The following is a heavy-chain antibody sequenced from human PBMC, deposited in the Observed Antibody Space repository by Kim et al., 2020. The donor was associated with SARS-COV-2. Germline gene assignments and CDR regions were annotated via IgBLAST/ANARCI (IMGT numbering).Heavy chain of an antibody. CDR2: VDYTGSI. J-gene: IGHJ4*02. CDR3: ARSTGHYLRSFFQH. CDR1: GGSISSDS. Sequence: SETLSLTCTVSGGSISSDSWTWIRQPPGKGLEWIGHVDYTGSINFNPSLRSRLTISADTSKNQFSLELRSVTAADTALYYCARSTGHYLRSFFQHWGQGTQVTVSS. V-gene: IGHV4-59*08. D-gene: IGHD1-1*01.